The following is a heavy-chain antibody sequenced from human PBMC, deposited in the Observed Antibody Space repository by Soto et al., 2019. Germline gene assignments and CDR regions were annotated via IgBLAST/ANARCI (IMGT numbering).Heavy chain of an antibody. D-gene: IGHD6-13*01. J-gene: IGHJ6*02. Sequence: ASVKVSCKASGYTFTSYGISWVRQAPGQGLEWMGWINPNSGGTNYAQKFQGWVTMTRDTSISTAYMELSRLRSDDTAVYYCARGRALLVQFLYYYYYYGMDVWGQGTTVTVSS. CDR3: ARGRALLVQFLYYYYYYGMDV. CDR1: GYTFTSYG. CDR2: INPNSGGT. V-gene: IGHV1-2*04.